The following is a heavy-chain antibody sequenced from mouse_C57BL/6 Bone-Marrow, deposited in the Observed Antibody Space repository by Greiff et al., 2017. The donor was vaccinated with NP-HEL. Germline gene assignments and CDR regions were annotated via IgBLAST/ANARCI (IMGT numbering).Heavy chain of an antibody. V-gene: IGHV1-54*01. Sequence: LQESGAELVRPGTSVKVSCKASGYAFTNYLIEWVKQRPGQGLEWIGVINPGSGGTNYNEKFKGKATLTADKSSSTAYMQLSSLTSEDSAVYCCARGGIYYDYAWFAYWGQGTLVTVSA. J-gene: IGHJ3*01. CDR1: GYAFTNYL. CDR3: ARGGIYYDYAWFAY. CDR2: INPGSGGT. D-gene: IGHD2-4*01.